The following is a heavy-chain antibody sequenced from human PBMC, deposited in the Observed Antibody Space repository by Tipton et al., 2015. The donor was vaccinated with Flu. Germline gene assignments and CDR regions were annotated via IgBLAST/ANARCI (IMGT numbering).Heavy chain of an antibody. CDR2: IYPGDSDT. CDR3: ARLPPTTVFRYYYGMDV. D-gene: IGHD4-11*01. J-gene: IGHJ6*02. Sequence: MQLVQSGAEVKKPGESLKISCKGSGYSFTSYWIGWVRQMPGKGLEWMGIIYPGDSDTRYSPSFQGQVTISADKSISTAYLQWSSLKASDTAMYYCARLPPTTVFRYYYGMDVWGQGTTVTVSS. V-gene: IGHV5-51*01. CDR1: GYSFTSYW.